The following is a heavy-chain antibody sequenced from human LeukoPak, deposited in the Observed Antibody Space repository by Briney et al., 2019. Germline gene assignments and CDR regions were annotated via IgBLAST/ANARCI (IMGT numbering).Heavy chain of an antibody. CDR3: ASDKSGSSELYYFDY. CDR2: IIPTFGTA. CDR1: GGTFSSYA. J-gene: IGHJ4*02. D-gene: IGHD1-26*01. Sequence: SVKVSCKTSGGTFSSYAISWVRQAPGQGLEWMGGIIPTFGTANYAQKFQGRVTITADESTSTAYMELSSLRSEDTAVYYCASDKSGSSELYYFDYWGQGTLVTVSS. V-gene: IGHV1-69*01.